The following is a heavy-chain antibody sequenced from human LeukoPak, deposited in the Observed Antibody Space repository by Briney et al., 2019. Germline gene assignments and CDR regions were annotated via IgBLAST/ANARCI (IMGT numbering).Heavy chain of an antibody. CDR2: IYHSGST. Sequence: SETLSLTCAVSGGSISSGGYSWSWIRQPPGKGLEWIGYIYHSGSTYYNPSLKSRVTISVDRSKNQFSLKLSSVTAADTAVYYCARSGYNDILTGYFHWGQGTLVTVSS. CDR1: GGSISSGGYS. V-gene: IGHV4-30-2*01. CDR3: ARSGYNDILTGYFH. D-gene: IGHD3-9*01. J-gene: IGHJ4*02.